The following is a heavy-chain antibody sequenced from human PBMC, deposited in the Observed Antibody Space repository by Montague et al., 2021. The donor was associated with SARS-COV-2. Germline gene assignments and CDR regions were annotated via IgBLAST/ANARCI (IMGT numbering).Heavy chain of an antibody. CDR3: AREFRIELWQTNWYFGL. CDR1: GGSISGHY. CDR2: FDHSGDT. D-gene: IGHD3-16*01. Sequence: SETLSLICSVSGGSISGHYWSRIRQPPGKGLEWIGNFDHSGDTKYNPSLKSRATISVDTSKNHFALRLSSVTAADTAVYYCAREFRIELWQTNWYFGLWGRGTLVTVSS. J-gene: IGHJ2*01. V-gene: IGHV4-59*11.